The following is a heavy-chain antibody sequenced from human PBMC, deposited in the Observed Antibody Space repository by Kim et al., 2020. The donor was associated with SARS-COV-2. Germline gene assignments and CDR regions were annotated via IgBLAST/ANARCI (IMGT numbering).Heavy chain of an antibody. CDR3: ARSSGSYSGGLFDY. V-gene: IGHV1-3*04. D-gene: IGHD1-26*01. J-gene: IGHJ4*02. CDR2: INTGNGNT. CDR1: VYTFTSYI. Sequence: SVKVSCKASVYTFTSYIMHWVRQAPGQRLEWMGWINTGNGNTKYSQKFQGRVTISRDTSASTAYMELSSLRSEDTAVYYCARSSGSYSGGLFDYWGQGTLVTVSS.